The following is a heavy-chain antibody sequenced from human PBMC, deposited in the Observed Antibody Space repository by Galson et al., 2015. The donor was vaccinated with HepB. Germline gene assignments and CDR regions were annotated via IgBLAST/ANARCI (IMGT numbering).Heavy chain of an antibody. CDR2: IYYTGST. CDR3: ARAGARNRGWERIVATSGYYYYMDV. J-gene: IGHJ6*03. D-gene: IGHD1-26*01. CDR1: GGSINNYY. Sequence: SETLSLTCIVSGGSINNYYWSWIRQPPGKGLEWIGYIYYTGSTKYNPSLKSRVTISVDTSKNQFSLKLSSVTAADTAVYYCARAGARNRGWERIVATSGYYYYMDVWGRGTTVTVSS. V-gene: IGHV4-59*01.